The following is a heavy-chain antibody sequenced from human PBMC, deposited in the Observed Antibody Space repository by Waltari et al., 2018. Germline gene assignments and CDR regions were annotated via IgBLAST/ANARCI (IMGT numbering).Heavy chain of an antibody. Sequence: EVQLVQSGAEVKKPGESLKISCKASGYSFTTYWIGWVCQVPGEGLEWVGMPYPGGSDTRYTPSFRGHVTISTDKSIDTAYLQWRSLKASDSAIYYCARQGYHDWVGVDYWGQGTLVTVSS. CDR3: ARQGYHDWVGVDY. CDR1: GYSFTTYW. D-gene: IGHD3-9*01. CDR2: PYPGGSDT. J-gene: IGHJ4*02. V-gene: IGHV5-51*01.